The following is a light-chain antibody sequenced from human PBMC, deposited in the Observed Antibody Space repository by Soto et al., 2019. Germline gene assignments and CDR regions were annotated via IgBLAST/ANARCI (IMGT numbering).Light chain of an antibody. Sequence: DVVMTQSPLSLPVTLGQPASISCRSSQSLVYSDGYTYLNWFQQRPGQSPRRLIYKVSNRDSGVPDRFSGTESGTDFTLKSSTVAAEDVAVYYCMQGTHWPWTFGQGTKVDIK. CDR1: QSLVYSDGYTY. V-gene: IGKV2-30*01. CDR2: KVS. CDR3: MQGTHWPWT. J-gene: IGKJ1*01.